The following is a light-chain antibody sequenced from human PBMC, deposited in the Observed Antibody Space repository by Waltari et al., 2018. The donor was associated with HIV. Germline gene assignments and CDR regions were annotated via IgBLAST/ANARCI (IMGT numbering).Light chain of an antibody. CDR1: SSDVGSYNL. Sequence: QSALTQPASVSGSPGQSLTISCTGTSSDVGSYNLVSWYQQHPGKAPKLMLYEVSKRPSGVSNRFSGSKSGNTASLTISWLQAEDEADYYCCSYAGSSTLVFGGGTKLTVL. CDR2: EVS. J-gene: IGLJ2*01. CDR3: CSYAGSSTLV. V-gene: IGLV2-23*02.